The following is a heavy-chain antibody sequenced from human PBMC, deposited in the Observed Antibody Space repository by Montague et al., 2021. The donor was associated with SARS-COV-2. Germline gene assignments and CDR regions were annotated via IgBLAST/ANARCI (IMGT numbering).Heavy chain of an antibody. Sequence: SETLSLTCTVSGHAIKAKSCNSGGCTQLTVTGLVWIGGSYYSGSTYYNPSLKSRVTISVDTSKNQVSLKLNSVTAADTAVYYCARVRQWLVPFDYWGQGTLVTVSS. CDR2: SYYSGST. CDR1: GHAIKAKSCN. CDR3: ARVRQWLVPFDY. D-gene: IGHD6-19*01. J-gene: IGHJ4*02. V-gene: IGHV4-39*07.